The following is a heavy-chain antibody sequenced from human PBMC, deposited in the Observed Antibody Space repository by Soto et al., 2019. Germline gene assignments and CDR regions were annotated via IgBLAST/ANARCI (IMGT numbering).Heavy chain of an antibody. CDR3: ARTPRAVAGTAGMDV. J-gene: IGHJ6*02. CDR1: GGSLSDYY. D-gene: IGHD6-19*01. CDR2: INHSRST. Sequence: QVQLQQWGAGLLKSSETLSLTCAVYGGSLSDYYWSWIRQPPGKGLEWIGEINHSRSTNYNPSLKRRVTISVDTSKNQSSLKVSSVTAADTAVYYCARTPRAVAGTAGMDVWGQGTTVTVSS. V-gene: IGHV4-34*01.